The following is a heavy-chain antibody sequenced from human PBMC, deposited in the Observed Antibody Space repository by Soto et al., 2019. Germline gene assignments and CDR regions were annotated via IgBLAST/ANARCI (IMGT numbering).Heavy chain of an antibody. CDR2: IIPIFGTA. V-gene: IGHV1-69*12. Sequence: QVQLVQSGAEVKKPGSSVKVSCKASGGTFSSYAISWVRQAPGQGLDWMGGIIPIFGTANYAQKFQGRVTITADESTSTAYMELSSLRSEDTAMYYCARGGRFGELLHYYYGMDVWGQGTTVTVSS. CDR1: GGTFSSYA. D-gene: IGHD3-10*01. J-gene: IGHJ6*02. CDR3: ARGGRFGELLHYYYGMDV.